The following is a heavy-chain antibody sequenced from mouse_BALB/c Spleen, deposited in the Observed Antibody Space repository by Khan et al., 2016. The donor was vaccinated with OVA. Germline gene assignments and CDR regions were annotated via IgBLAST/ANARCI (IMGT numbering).Heavy chain of an antibody. Sequence: VELVESGGDLVKPGGSLKLSCAASGFTFSSYSLSWVRQIPDKRLEWVATMSSGGDYTYYPDGVKGRFTISRDNAKNTLYLQMSSLKAEDTAMYSCASHLTGSFAFWGQGTLVTVSA. V-gene: IGHV5-6*01. CDR2: MSSGGDYT. CDR3: ASHLTGSFAF. D-gene: IGHD4-1*01. J-gene: IGHJ3*01. CDR1: GFTFSSYS.